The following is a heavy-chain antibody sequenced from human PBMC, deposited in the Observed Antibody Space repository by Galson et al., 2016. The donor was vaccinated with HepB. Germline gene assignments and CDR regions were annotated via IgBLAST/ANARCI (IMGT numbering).Heavy chain of an antibody. V-gene: IGHV4-4*02. CDR2: MYHSGYT. CDR1: GGSFTNNNW. Sequence: SETLSLTCAVSGGSFTNNNWWSWVRQPPGKGLEWIGEMYHSGYTNYNPSLKSRVTMSVDKSKNQFSLRLFAVTAADTAVYHCVRVWGKYVDYWSQGALVTVSS. J-gene: IGHJ4*02. CDR3: VRVWGKYVDY. D-gene: IGHD7-27*01.